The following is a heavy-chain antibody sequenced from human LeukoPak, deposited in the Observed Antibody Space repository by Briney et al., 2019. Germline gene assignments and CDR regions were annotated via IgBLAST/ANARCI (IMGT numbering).Heavy chain of an antibody. Sequence: GRSLRLSCAASGFTFSSYAMHWVRQAPGKGLEGVAVISYDGSNKYYADSVKGRFTISRDNSKNTLYLQMNSLRAEDTAVYYCARDRHDILTGDYEGYFDYWGQGTLVTVSS. CDR2: ISYDGSNK. CDR3: ARDRHDILTGDYEGYFDY. V-gene: IGHV3-30-3*01. J-gene: IGHJ4*02. D-gene: IGHD3-9*01. CDR1: GFTFSSYA.